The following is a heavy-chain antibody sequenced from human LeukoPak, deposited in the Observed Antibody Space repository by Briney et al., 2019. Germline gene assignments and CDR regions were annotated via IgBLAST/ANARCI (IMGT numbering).Heavy chain of an antibody. CDR1: GYTFTNYW. V-gene: IGHV5-51*01. D-gene: IGHD6-19*01. Sequence: GESLKISCPGSGYTFTNYWIGWVRQVPGKGLECMGIIFPGDSDTKYRPSFQGQVTVSADKSISTAYLQWSSLKASDTAMYYCARLEVSSGWSEGDYWGQGTLVTVSS. J-gene: IGHJ4*02. CDR2: IFPGDSDT. CDR3: ARLEVSSGWSEGDY.